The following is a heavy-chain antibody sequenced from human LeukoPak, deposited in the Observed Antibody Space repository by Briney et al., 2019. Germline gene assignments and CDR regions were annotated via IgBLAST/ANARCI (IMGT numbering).Heavy chain of an antibody. Sequence: PSETLSLTCTVSGGSISSYYWSWIRQPPGKGLEWIGYIYYSGSTNYNPSLKSRVTISVDTSKNQFSLKLSSVTAADTAVYYCARDHGPGYSYGLDVWGQGTTVTVSS. CDR1: GGSISSYY. CDR3: ARDHGPGYSYGLDV. D-gene: IGHD5-18*01. V-gene: IGHV4-59*01. CDR2: IYYSGST. J-gene: IGHJ6*02.